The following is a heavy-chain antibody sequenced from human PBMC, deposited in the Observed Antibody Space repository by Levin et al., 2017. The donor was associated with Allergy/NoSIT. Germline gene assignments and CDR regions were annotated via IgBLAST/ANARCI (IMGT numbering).Heavy chain of an antibody. CDR2: INPNSGGT. Sequence: GASVKVSCKASGYTFTGYYMHWVRQAPGQGLEWMGWINPNSGGTNYAQKFQGRVTMTRDTSISTAYMELNRLRSDDTAVYYCARQPKSGYGFFDYWGQGTLVTVSS. CDR1: GYTFTGYY. CDR3: ARQPKSGYGFFDY. V-gene: IGHV1-2*02. J-gene: IGHJ4*02. D-gene: IGHD5-12*01.